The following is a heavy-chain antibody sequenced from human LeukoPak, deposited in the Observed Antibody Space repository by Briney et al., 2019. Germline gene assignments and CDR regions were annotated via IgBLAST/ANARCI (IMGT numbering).Heavy chain of an antibody. CDR1: GFTFSSYA. D-gene: IGHD2-2*01. J-gene: IGHJ4*02. CDR3: ARASYCGSTSCYRFDY. Sequence: GGSLRLSCAASGFTFSSYAMSWVRQAPGKGLEWVSAISGSGGSTYYADSVKGRFTISRDNSKNTLYLQMNSLRAEDTAVYYCARASYCGSTSCYRFDYWGQGTLVTVSS. V-gene: IGHV3-23*01. CDR2: ISGSGGST.